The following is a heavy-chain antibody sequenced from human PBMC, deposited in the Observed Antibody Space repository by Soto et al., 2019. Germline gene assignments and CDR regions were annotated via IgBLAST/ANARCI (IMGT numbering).Heavy chain of an antibody. CDR3: ARVGPPADP. J-gene: IGHJ5*02. V-gene: IGHV1-3*01. CDR2: INAGNGNT. Sequence: RQAPGQGLEWMGWINAGNGNTRSSRKFQGRVIITRDTSATTAYLEVDSLRSEDTAMYYCARVGPPADPWGQGTLVTVSS.